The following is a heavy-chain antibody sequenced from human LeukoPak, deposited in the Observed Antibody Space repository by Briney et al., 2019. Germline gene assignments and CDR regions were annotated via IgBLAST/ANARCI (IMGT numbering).Heavy chain of an antibody. CDR2: VSHSATDT. Sequence: PGGSLRLSCEASGLNFNNHAMNWVRQAPGKGPEWVSAVSHSATDTYYADSVKGRFTISRDNSKNMLYLQMSSLRAEDTAIYYCAQAIGGGRLQPYLSGQVTLVTVSS. CDR1: GLNFNNHA. J-gene: IGHJ5*02. CDR3: AQAIGGGRLQPYL. V-gene: IGHV3-23*01. D-gene: IGHD3-16*01.